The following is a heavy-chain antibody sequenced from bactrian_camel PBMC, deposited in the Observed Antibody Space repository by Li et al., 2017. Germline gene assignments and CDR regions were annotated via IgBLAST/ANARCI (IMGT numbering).Heavy chain of an antibody. CDR2: IRGNTDTT. CDR1: GFPFRRAT. J-gene: IGHJ4*01. V-gene: IGHV3S41*01. D-gene: IGHD1*01. Sequence: VESGGGLVQPGGSLKLSCAVSGFPFRRATISWIRQRPGKELEWVLTIRGNTDTTRYADSVEGRFTTFRDETKDTLYLQLNDLRIEDTAMYYCTTNIVVMTPRGQGTQVTVS. CDR3: TTNIVVMTP.